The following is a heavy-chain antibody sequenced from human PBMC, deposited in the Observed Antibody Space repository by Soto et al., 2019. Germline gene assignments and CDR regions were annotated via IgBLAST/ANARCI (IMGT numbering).Heavy chain of an antibody. CDR1: GYSLTSYW. CDR3: ARHGSSGVGNAFDI. J-gene: IGHJ3*02. V-gene: IGHV5-10-1*01. CDR2: IDPSDSYT. D-gene: IGHD3-22*01. Sequence: WESLKISRQGSGYSLTSYWISWVRQMPGKGLGWMGRIDPSDSYTNYSPSFQGHVTTSADNSISTAYLQWSSLKASYTAMDYCARHGSSGVGNAFDIWGQGTMVTVSS.